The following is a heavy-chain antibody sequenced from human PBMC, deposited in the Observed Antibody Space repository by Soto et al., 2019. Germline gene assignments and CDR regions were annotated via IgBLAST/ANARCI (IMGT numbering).Heavy chain of an antibody. D-gene: IGHD2-15*01. J-gene: IGHJ5*02. CDR3: ARGVVVVAATYWFDP. CDR2: INAGNGNT. V-gene: IGHV1-3*01. CDR1: GYTFTSYA. Sequence: ASVKVSCKASGYTFTSYAMHWVRQAPGQRLEWMGWINAGNGNTKYSQKFQGRVTITRDTSASTAYMELSSLRSGDTAVYYCARGVVVVAATYWFDPWGQGTLVTVSS.